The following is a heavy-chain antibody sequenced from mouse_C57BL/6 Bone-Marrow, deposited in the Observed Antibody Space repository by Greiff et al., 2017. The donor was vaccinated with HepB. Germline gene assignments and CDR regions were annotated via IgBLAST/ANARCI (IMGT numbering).Heavy chain of an antibody. Sequence: QVQLKQSGAELARPGASVKLSCKASGYTFTSYGISWVKQRTGQGLEWIGEIYPRSGNTYYNEKFKGKATLTADKSSSTAYMELRSLTSEDSAVYFCARTPFITTDFDYWGQGTTLTVSS. CDR2: IYPRSGNT. CDR3: ARTPFITTDFDY. V-gene: IGHV1-81*01. D-gene: IGHD1-1*01. CDR1: GYTFTSYG. J-gene: IGHJ2*01.